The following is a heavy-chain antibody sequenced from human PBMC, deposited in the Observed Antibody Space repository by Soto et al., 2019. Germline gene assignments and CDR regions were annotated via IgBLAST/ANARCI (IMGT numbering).Heavy chain of an antibody. Sequence: SETLSLTCAVSGDSISSGYYWAWIRQPPGKGLEWIGSIYHSGTTYYNPSLRSRVTISVDTSKNQFSLKLSSVTAADTAVYYCARDSVGDYYGSRDGMDVWGQGTTVTVSS. CDR3: ARDSVGDYYGSRDGMDV. V-gene: IGHV4-38-2*02. CDR1: GDSISSGYY. J-gene: IGHJ6*02. CDR2: IYHSGTT. D-gene: IGHD3-10*01.